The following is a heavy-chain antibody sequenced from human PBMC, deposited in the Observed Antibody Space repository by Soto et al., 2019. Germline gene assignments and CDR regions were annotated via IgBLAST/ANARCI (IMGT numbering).Heavy chain of an antibody. D-gene: IGHD6-19*01. Sequence: HPGGSLRLSCAASGFTFSSYAMSWVRQAPGKGLEWVSAISGSGGSTYYADSVKGRFTISRDNSKNTLYLQMNSLRAEDTAVYYCAKVRRAVAGIHPLFDYWGQGTLVTVSS. CDR2: ISGSGGST. V-gene: IGHV3-23*01. CDR1: GFTFSSYA. J-gene: IGHJ4*02. CDR3: AKVRRAVAGIHPLFDY.